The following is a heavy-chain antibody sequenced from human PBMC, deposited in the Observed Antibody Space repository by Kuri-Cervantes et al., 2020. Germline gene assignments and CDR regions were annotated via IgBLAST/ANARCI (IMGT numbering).Heavy chain of an antibody. D-gene: IGHD2-15*01. CDR3: ARWPIVVVGAGTPEAFDI. V-gene: IGHV4-59*13. CDR2: IYHSGST. J-gene: IGHJ3*02. CDR1: GGSISSYY. Sequence: SETLSLTCTVSGGSISSYYGSWIRQPPGKGLEWIGSIYHSGSTRYNPSLKSRVTISVDTSKNQFSLKLSSMTAADTAVYYCARWPIVVVGAGTPEAFDIWGQGTMVTVSS.